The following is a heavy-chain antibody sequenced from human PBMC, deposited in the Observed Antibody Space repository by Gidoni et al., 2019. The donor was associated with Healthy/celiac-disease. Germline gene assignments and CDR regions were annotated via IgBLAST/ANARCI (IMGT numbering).Heavy chain of an antibody. D-gene: IGHD6-13*01. CDR2: IWYDGSNK. V-gene: IGHV3-33*01. CDR1: GFTFSSYG. Sequence: VQPGRSLRLSCAASGFTFSSYGMHWVRQAPGKGLEWVAVIWYDGSNKYYADSVKGRFTISRDNSKNTLYLQMNSLRAEDTAVYYCARDLDTSRIAAARGVRYYGMDVWGQGTTVTVSS. CDR3: ARDLDTSRIAAARGVRYYGMDV. J-gene: IGHJ6*02.